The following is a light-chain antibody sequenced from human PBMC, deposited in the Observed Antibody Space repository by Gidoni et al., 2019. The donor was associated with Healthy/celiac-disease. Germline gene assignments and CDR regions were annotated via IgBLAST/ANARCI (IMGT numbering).Light chain of an antibody. CDR1: PSVSSSY. J-gene: IGKJ4*01. CDR3: QQYGSSPALT. Sequence: EIVLTQSPGTLSLSPGERATLSCRASPSVSSSYLAWYQQKPGQAPRLLIYGASSRATGIPDRFSGSGSGTDFTLTISRLEPEDFAVYYCQQYGSSPALTFGGXTKVEIK. CDR2: GAS. V-gene: IGKV3-20*01.